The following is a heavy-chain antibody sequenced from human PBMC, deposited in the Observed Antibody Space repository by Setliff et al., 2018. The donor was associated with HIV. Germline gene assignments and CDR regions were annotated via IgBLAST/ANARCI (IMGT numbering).Heavy chain of an antibody. CDR2: ISASGNTI. J-gene: IGHJ6*02. V-gene: IGHV3-48*03. Sequence: SGGSLRLSCAASGFTFSSYEMNWVRQAPGKGLEWVSYISASGNTIYYADSVKGRFTISRDNAKKSLYLQMNSLRPEDTAVYYCARDCRVGWVFTYGMDVWGQGTTVTVSS. D-gene: IGHD6-13*01. CDR1: GFTFSSYE. CDR3: ARDCRVGWVFTYGMDV.